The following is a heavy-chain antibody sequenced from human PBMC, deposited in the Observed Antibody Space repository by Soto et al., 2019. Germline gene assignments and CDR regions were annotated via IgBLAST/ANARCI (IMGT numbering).Heavy chain of an antibody. J-gene: IGHJ4*02. V-gene: IGHV3-48*02. D-gene: IGHD6-6*01. CDR1: GLTLSSYS. CDR3: ERDNRGYSSSSSFDY. CDR2: ISSSSSTI. Sequence: GSLRLSFAAAGLTLSSYSMNWVRQAPGKGLEWVSYISSSSSTIYYADSVKGRFTISRDNAKNSLYLQMNSLRDEDTAVYYCERDNRGYSSSSSFDYWGQGTLVTVSS.